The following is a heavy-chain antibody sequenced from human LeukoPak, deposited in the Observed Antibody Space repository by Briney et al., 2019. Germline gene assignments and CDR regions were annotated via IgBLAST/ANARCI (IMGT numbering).Heavy chain of an antibody. J-gene: IGHJ5*02. Sequence: GASVKVSCKASGYTFTGYYMHWVRQAPGRGLEWMGWINPNSGGTNYAQKFQGRVTMTRDTSISTAYMELSRLRSDDTAVYYCARVGRFWNYEENWFDPWGQGTLVTVSS. CDR1: GYTFTGYY. V-gene: IGHV1-2*02. CDR3: ARVGRFWNYEENWFDP. CDR2: INPNSGGT. D-gene: IGHD1-7*01.